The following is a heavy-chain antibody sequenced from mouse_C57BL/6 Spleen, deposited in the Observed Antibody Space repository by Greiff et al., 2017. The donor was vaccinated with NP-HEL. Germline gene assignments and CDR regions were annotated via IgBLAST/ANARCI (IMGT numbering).Heavy chain of an antibody. V-gene: IGHV1-80*01. Sequence: QVQLQQSGAELVKPGASVKISCKASGYAFSSYWMNWVKQRPGKGLEWIGQIYPGDGDTNYNGKFKGKATLTADKSSSTAYMQLSSLTSEDSAVYFCSREGPRWYFDYWGQGTTLTVSS. CDR1: GYAFSSYW. CDR3: SREGPRWYFDY. D-gene: IGHD2-3*01. CDR2: IYPGDGDT. J-gene: IGHJ2*01.